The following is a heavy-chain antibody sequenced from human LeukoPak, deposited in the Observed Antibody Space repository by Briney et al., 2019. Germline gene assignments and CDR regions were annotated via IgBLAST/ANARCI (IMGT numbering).Heavy chain of an antibody. D-gene: IGHD5-18*01. J-gene: IGHJ4*02. CDR2: ISIYNDNT. V-gene: IGHV1-18*01. CDR3: ARETSYSCHDY. CDR1: GYTFTSSA. Sequence: ASVKVSCKASGYTFTSSAISWMRQAPGQGLEWMGWISIYNDNTNYAQKFQGRVTMTTDTSTNTAYMELKSLRFDDTAVYYCARETSYSCHDYWGQGTLVTVSS.